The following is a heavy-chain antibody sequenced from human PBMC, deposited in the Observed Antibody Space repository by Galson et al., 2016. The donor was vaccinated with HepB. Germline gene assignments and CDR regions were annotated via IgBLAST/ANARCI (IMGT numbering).Heavy chain of an antibody. V-gene: IGHV3-73*01. Sequence: SLRLSCAGAGFTFSGSAIHWVRQASGKGLEWVGRIRSRANSHATAYAESVRGRFAISRDDSKNTAYLQMNSLKREDTAVYYCTRRLMTTVEDVWGQGTTVTVSS. CDR1: GFTFSGSA. J-gene: IGHJ6*02. D-gene: IGHD4-11*01. CDR3: TRRLMTTVEDV. CDR2: IRSRANSHAT.